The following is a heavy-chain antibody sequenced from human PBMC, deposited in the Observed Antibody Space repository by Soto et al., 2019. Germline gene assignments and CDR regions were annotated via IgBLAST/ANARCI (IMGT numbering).Heavy chain of an antibody. V-gene: IGHV3-21*01. Sequence: GGSLRLSCAASGFTFSSYSMNWVRQAPGKGLEWVSSISSSSSYIYYADSVKGRFTISRDNAKNSLYLQMNILRAEDTAVYYCAIDTSVVVASIYYYYYMDVWGKGTTVTVSS. D-gene: IGHD2-15*01. CDR2: ISSSSSYI. CDR3: AIDTSVVVASIYYYYYMDV. CDR1: GFTFSSYS. J-gene: IGHJ6*03.